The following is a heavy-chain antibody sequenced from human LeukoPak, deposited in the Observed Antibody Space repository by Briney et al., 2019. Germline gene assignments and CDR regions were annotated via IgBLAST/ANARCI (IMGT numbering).Heavy chain of an antibody. D-gene: IGHD6-19*01. CDR1: GYTFTNFG. J-gene: IGHJ3*02. CDR3: ARAGGWAREDYKADAFHI. CDR2: ISVYKGDT. V-gene: IGHV1-18*01. Sequence: ASVKVSCKASGYTFTNFGITWVRQAAGQGLEWMGWISVYKGDTIYAQKVQGRVTMTTDTSTSTAYMEVRSLRSDDTAVYYCARAGGWAREDYKADAFHIWGQGTMVTVSS.